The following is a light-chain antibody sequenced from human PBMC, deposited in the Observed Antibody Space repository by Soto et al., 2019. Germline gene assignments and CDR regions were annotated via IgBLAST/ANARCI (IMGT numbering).Light chain of an antibody. Sequence: EIVLTQSPATLSLSPGERATLSCRASQRVSSYLAWYQQKPGQAPRLLIYDASNRATGIPARFSGSGSGTDLTLTISSLEPEDFAVYYWQQRSNWLLTFGGGTKVEIK. CDR3: QQRSNWLLT. CDR1: QRVSSY. CDR2: DAS. J-gene: IGKJ4*01. V-gene: IGKV3-11*01.